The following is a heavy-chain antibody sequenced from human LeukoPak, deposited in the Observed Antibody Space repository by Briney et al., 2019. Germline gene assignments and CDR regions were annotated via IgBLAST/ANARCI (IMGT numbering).Heavy chain of an antibody. Sequence: SETLSLTCAVSGGSISSGGYSWSWIRQPPGTGLEWIGYIYHSGSTYYNPSLKSRVTISVDRSKNQFSLKLSSVTAADTAVYYCARGRRFGAFDYWGQGTLVTVSS. J-gene: IGHJ4*02. D-gene: IGHD3-10*01. CDR1: GGSISSGGYS. CDR2: IYHSGST. CDR3: ARGRRFGAFDY. V-gene: IGHV4-30-2*01.